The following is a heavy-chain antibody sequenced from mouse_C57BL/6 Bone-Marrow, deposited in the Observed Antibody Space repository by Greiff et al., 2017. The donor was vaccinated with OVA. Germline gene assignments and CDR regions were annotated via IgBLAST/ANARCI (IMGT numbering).Heavy chain of an antibody. Sequence: VKLVESGAELARPGASVKLSCKASGYTFTSYGISWVKQRTGQGLEWIGEIYPRSGNTYYNEKFKGKATLTADKSSSTAYMELRSLTSEDSAVYFCARSRITTVVEYFDYWGQGTTLTVSS. CDR2: IYPRSGNT. J-gene: IGHJ2*01. V-gene: IGHV1-81*01. D-gene: IGHD1-1*01. CDR1: GYTFTSYG. CDR3: ARSRITTVVEYFDY.